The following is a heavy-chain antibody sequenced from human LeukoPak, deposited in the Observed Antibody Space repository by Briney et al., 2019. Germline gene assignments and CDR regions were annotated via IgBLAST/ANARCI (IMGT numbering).Heavy chain of an antibody. J-gene: IGHJ4*02. CDR1: GGSISSSSYY. D-gene: IGHD1-1*01. V-gene: IGHV4-39*07. CDR2: IYYSGST. CDR3: ASTDTGPYYFDY. Sequence: SETLSLTCTVSGGSISSSSYYWGWIRQPPGKGLEWIGSIYYSGSTYYNPSPKSRVTISVDTSKNQFSLKLSSVTAADTAVYYCASTDTGPYYFDYWGQGTLVTVSS.